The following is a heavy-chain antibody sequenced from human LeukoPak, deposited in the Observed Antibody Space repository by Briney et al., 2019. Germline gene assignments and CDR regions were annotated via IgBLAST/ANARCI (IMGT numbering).Heavy chain of an antibody. CDR3: ARYSIAAQGNWFDP. Sequence: NPSETLSLTCTVSGGSISSYYWSWIRQPAGKGLEWIGRIYTSGSTNYNPSLKSRVTMSVDTSKNQFSLKLSSVTAADTAVYYCARYSIAAQGNWFDPWGQGTLVTVSS. J-gene: IGHJ5*02. CDR1: GGSISSYY. V-gene: IGHV4-4*07. D-gene: IGHD6-6*01. CDR2: IYTSGST.